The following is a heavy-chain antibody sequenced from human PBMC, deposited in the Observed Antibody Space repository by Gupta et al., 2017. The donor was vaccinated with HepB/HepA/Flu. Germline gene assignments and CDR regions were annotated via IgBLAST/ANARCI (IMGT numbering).Heavy chain of an antibody. D-gene: IGHD2-15*01. CDR1: GFTFSSYS. V-gene: IGHV3-21*01. CDR3: ARDVGSSGGT. J-gene: IGHJ5*02. CDR2: ISSSSSYI. Sequence: EVQLVESGGGLVKPGGSLRLSCAASGFTFSSYSMNWVRQAPGKGLEWVSSISSSSSYIYYADSVKGRFTISGDNAKNSLYLQMNSLRAEDTAVYYCARDVGSSGGTWGQGTLVTVSS.